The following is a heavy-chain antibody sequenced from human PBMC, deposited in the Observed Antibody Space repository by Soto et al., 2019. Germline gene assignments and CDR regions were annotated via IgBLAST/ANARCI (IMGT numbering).Heavy chain of an antibody. J-gene: IGHJ4*02. D-gene: IGHD1-26*01. CDR2: ISRAGSNI. CDR1: GFTFSNCA. V-gene: IGHV3-23*01. CDR3: AKAIEGAWEPNDY. Sequence: EVQLLESGGGVVQPGGSLRLSCAASGFTFSNCAMKWVRQAPGKGLEWVSDISRAGSNIYYADSVKGRFTISRDNSKNTLYLQMNSLRAEDTAVYDCAKAIEGAWEPNDYWGQGTLVTVSS.